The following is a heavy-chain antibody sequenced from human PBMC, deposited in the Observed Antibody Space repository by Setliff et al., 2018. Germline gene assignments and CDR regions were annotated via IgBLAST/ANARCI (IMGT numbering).Heavy chain of an antibody. V-gene: IGHV4-39*07. CDR2: IYYSGST. CDR3: ARDRITIFGVVIPFDY. Sequence: KPSETLSLTCTVSGGSISSSSYYWGWIRQPPGKGLEWIGSIYYSGSTYYNPSLKRRVTISVDTSKNQFSLKLSSVTAADTAVYYCARDRITIFGVVIPFDYWGQGTLVTVSS. J-gene: IGHJ4*02. CDR1: GGSISSSSYY. D-gene: IGHD3-3*01.